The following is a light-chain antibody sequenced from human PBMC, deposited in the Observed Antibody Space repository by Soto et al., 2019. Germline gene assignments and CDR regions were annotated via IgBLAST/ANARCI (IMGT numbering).Light chain of an antibody. CDR3: QQYGTSPIT. CDR1: QSVSSSY. V-gene: IGKV3-20*01. Sequence: EIVLTQSPGTLSLSPGERATLSCRASQSVSSSYLAWYQQKPGQAPRLLIYGASSRATGIPDRFSGSGSETEFTLTISSLQSEDFGVYYCQQYGTSPITFGQGTLLEIK. CDR2: GAS. J-gene: IGKJ5*01.